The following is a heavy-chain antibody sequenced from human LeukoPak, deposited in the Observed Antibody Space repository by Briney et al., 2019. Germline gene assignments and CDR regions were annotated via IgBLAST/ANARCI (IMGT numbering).Heavy chain of an antibody. V-gene: IGHV3-21*06. D-gene: IGHD1-26*01. Sequence: PGGSLRLSCAASGFTFSTYSVNWVRQAPGKGLEGVSSISNSGAYMYYADSVKGRFTIFRDNPKNLLYLQMNSLRAEDTAVYYCARLSGSYGRYYFDYWGQGTLVTVSS. CDR2: ISNSGAYM. CDR3: ARLSGSYGRYYFDY. J-gene: IGHJ4*02. CDR1: GFTFSTYS.